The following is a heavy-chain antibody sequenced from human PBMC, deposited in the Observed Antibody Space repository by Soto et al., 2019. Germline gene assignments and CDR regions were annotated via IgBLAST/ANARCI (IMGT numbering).Heavy chain of an antibody. V-gene: IGHV4-59*01. J-gene: IGHJ4*02. CDR2: IYYSGST. D-gene: IGHD1-1*01. Sequence: SETLSLTCTVSGGSISSYYWSWIRQPPGKGLEWIGYIYYSGSTNYNPSLKSRVTISVDTSKNQFSLKLSSVTAADTAVYDCARERDDGYFDYWGQGTLVTVSS. CDR1: GGSISSYY. CDR3: ARERDDGYFDY.